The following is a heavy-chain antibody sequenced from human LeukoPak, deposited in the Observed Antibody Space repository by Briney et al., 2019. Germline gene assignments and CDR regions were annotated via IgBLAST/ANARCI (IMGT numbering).Heavy chain of an antibody. CDR2: TFYRSKWYN. D-gene: IGHD3-22*01. V-gene: IGHV6-1*01. CDR1: GESVSGNSAA. Sequence: SQSLSLTCAISGESVSGNSAAWDWIRQSPSRGLEWLGRTFYRSKWYNDYAPSVKSRITINQDTSKNQFSLQLNSVTPEDTAVYYCARERYYDSTGFFHFDQWGQGTLVTVSS. J-gene: IGHJ4*02. CDR3: ARERYYDSTGFFHFDQ.